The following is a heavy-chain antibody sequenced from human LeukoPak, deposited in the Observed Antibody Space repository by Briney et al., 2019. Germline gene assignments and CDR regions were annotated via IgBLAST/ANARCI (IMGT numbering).Heavy chain of an antibody. CDR3: AKSRRWYLNEIDY. D-gene: IGHD6-13*01. V-gene: IGHV3-23*01. CDR2: ISGSGGST. Sequence: LPGGSLRLSCAASGFTFSSYAMSWVRQAPGKGLEWVSAISGSGGSTYYADSVKGRFTISRDNSKNTLYLQMNSLRAEDTAVYYCAKSRRWYLNEIDYWRQGNMVTVSS. J-gene: IGHJ4*02. CDR1: GFTFSSYA.